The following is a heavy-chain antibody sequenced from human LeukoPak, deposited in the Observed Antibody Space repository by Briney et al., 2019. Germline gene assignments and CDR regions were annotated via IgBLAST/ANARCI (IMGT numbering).Heavy chain of an antibody. CDR2: IYYSGST. V-gene: IGHV4-39*01. CDR3: ARSPMIVVVQFDY. CDR1: GGSISSSSYY. Sequence: PSETLSLTCTVSGGSISSSSYYWGWIRQPPGKGLEWIGSIYYSGSTYYNPSLKSRVTISVDTSKNQFSLKLSSVTAADTAVYYCARSPMIVVVQFDYWGQGTLVTVSS. J-gene: IGHJ4*02. D-gene: IGHD3-22*01.